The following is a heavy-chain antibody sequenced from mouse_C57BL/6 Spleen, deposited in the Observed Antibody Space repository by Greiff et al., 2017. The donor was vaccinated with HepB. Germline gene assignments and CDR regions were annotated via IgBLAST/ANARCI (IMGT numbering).Heavy chain of an antibody. V-gene: IGHV1-69*01. CDR2: IDPSDSYT. Sequence: QVQLQHPGAELVMPGASVKLSCKASGYTFTSYWMHWVKQRPGQGLEWIGEIDPSDSYTNYNQKFKGKSTLTVDKSSSTAYMQLSSLTSEDSAVYYCARSGHYYAMDYWGQGTSVTVSS. J-gene: IGHJ4*01. CDR1: GYTFTSYW. D-gene: IGHD3-2*02. CDR3: ARSGHYYAMDY.